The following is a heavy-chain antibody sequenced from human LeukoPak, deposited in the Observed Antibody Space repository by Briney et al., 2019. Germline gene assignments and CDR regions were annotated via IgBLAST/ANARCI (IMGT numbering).Heavy chain of an antibody. J-gene: IGHJ5*02. V-gene: IGHV6-1*01. D-gene: IGHD6-6*01. CDR2: TYYRSKWYN. CDR1: GDSVSSNSAA. CDR3: ARVLWSSSWGGNWFDP. Sequence: PSQTLSLTCAISGDSVSSNSAAWNWIRQSPSRGLEWLGRTYYRSKWYNDYAVSVKSRITINPDTSKNQFSLQLNSVTPEDTAVYYCARVLWSSSWGGNWFDPWGQGTLVTVSS.